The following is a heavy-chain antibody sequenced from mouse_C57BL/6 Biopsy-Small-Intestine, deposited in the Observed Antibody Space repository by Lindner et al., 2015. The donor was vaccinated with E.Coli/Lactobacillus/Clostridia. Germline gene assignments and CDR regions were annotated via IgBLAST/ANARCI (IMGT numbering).Heavy chain of an antibody. J-gene: IGHJ1*03. Sequence: VQLQESGAELVRPGTSAKMSCKASGYTFTNYWIGWAKQRPGHGLEWIGDIYPGGGYTNYNEKFKGKATLTADKSSSTAFMELRSLTSEDSAVYFCAKEKAGSWYFDVWGTGTTVTVSS. D-gene: IGHD4-1*01. V-gene: IGHV1-63*01. CDR1: GYTFTNYW. CDR3: AKEKAGSWYFDV. CDR2: IYPGGGYT.